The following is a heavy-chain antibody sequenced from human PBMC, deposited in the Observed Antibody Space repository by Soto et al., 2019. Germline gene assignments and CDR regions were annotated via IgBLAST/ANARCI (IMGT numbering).Heavy chain of an antibody. D-gene: IGHD2-15*01. CDR2: ISVDGKNR. J-gene: IGHJ4*02. CDR3: AKRGGVVGGSDHPFFDS. V-gene: IGHV3-30*18. CDR1: GFIFSNYG. Sequence: QVQLVESGGGVVQPGKSLRLSCAASGFIFSNYGMHWVRQAPGKGLEWVAVISVDGKNRNYADSVKGRFTIYRDNPKNPMYLEMSSLRPEDTAFYYCAKRGGVVGGSDHPFFDSWGQGTLVTVSS.